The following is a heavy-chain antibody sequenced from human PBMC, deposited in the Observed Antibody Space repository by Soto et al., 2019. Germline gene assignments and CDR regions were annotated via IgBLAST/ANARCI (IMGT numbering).Heavy chain of an antibody. Sequence: ASVKVSCKASGGTFSSYTISWVRQAPGQGLEWMGRIIPILGIANYAQKFQGRVTITADKSTSTAYMELSSLRSEDTAVYYCAVCGCFCNGTASTEFYYLGQGALV. D-gene: IGHD3-10*01. CDR2: IIPILGIA. CDR3: AVCGCFCNGTASTEFYY. CDR1: GGTFSSYT. V-gene: IGHV1-69*02. J-gene: IGHJ4*02.